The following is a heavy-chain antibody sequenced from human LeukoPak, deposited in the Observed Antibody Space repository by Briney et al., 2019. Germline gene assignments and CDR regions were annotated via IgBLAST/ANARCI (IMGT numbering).Heavy chain of an antibody. CDR2: ISYDKNFR. CDR3: ARVQWELLYPDY. V-gene: IGHV3-30-3*01. Sequence: GGSVRLSCAASGFAFSSYAMHWVLQAPGKGLEWVALISYDKNFRYYADSVKGRFTISRDNSKSTLYLQMNSLRADDTAVYYCARVQWELLYPDYWGQGTLVTVSS. CDR1: GFAFSSYA. J-gene: IGHJ4*02. D-gene: IGHD1-26*01.